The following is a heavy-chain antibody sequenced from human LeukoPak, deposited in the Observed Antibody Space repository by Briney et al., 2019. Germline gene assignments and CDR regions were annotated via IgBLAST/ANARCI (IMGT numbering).Heavy chain of an antibody. V-gene: IGHV3-15*01. Sequence: GGSLRLSCAASGFTFTNAWMSWVRQAPGKGLEWVGRIKSKTEGGTTDYAAPVTGRFTISRDDSKNTLYLQMNSLKTEDTAVYYCTGDSGSYYGNWNFDYWGQGTLVTVSS. D-gene: IGHD1-26*01. CDR2: IKSKTEGGTT. CDR3: TGDSGSYYGNWNFDY. J-gene: IGHJ4*02. CDR1: GFTFTNAW.